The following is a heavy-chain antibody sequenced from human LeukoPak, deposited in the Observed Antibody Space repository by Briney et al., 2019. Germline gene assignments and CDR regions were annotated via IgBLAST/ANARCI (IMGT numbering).Heavy chain of an antibody. J-gene: IGHJ6*04. Sequence: GGSLRLSCAASGFSFSSHGMSWVRQAPGKGLEWVSGIIGGAGGTYYADSVKGRFTISRDNAKNSLYLQMNSLRAEDTAVYYCAELGITMIGGVWGKGTTVTISS. V-gene: IGHV3-23*01. CDR1: GFSFSSHG. CDR3: AELGITMIGGV. D-gene: IGHD3-10*02. CDR2: IIGGAGGT.